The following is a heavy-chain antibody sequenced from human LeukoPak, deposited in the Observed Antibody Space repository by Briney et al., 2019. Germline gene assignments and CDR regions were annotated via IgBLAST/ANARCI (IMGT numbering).Heavy chain of an antibody. J-gene: IGHJ4*02. D-gene: IGHD4-17*01. V-gene: IGHV1-24*01. Sequence: ASVTVSCKVSGYTLTELSMLWVRQAPGKALEWMGGFDPEDGETIYAQKFQGRVTMTEDTSTDTAYMELSSLRSEDTAVYYCATLGDYGDYGLGYWGQGTLVTVSS. CDR1: GYTLTELS. CDR2: FDPEDGET. CDR3: ATLGDYGDYGLGY.